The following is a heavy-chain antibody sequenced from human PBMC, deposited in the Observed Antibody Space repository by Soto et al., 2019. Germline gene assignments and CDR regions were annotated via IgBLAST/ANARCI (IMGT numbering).Heavy chain of an antibody. CDR2: IWSDGSNE. CDR3: ARDYGSAPWDY. Sequence: QVQLVESGGGVVQPGRSLRLSCAASGFTFSHYAMHWARQAPGKGLGWVAVIWSDGSNENYADSVRGRFTISRDKPKNTLYLQMSSLSAEDTAVYYCARDYGSAPWDYWGQGALVTVSS. D-gene: IGHD3-10*01. J-gene: IGHJ4*02. V-gene: IGHV3-33*01. CDR1: GFTFSHYA.